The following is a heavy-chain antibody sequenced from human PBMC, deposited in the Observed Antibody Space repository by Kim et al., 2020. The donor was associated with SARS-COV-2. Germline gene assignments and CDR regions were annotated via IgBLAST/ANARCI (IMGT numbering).Heavy chain of an antibody. CDR3: ARARAQWLVLDAFDI. V-gene: IGHV4-31*03. CDR1: GGSISSGGYY. D-gene: IGHD6-19*01. Sequence: SETLSLTCTVSGGSISSGGYYWSWIRQHPGKGLEWIGYIYYSGSTYYNPSLKSRVTISVDTSKNQFSLKLSSVTAADTAVYYCARARAQWLVLDAFDIWGQGTMVTVSS. J-gene: IGHJ3*02. CDR2: IYYSGST.